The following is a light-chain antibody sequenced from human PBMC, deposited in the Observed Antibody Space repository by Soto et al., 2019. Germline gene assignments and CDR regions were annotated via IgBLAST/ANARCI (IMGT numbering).Light chain of an antibody. CDR1: QGISNH. Sequence: DIQLTQSPSFLSASVGDRVTITCRASQGISNHLAWYQQRPGKAPKLLIYDASTLQSGVPSRFSGSGSGTEFTLTISSLQPDDFATYYCQHYNSYSEAFGQGTKVDIK. CDR3: QHYNSYSEA. V-gene: IGKV1-9*01. CDR2: DAS. J-gene: IGKJ1*01.